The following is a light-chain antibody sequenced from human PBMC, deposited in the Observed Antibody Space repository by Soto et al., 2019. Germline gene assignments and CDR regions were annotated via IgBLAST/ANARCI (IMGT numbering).Light chain of an antibody. Sequence: DIQLTQSPSTLSASVGDRVTITCRASQSIGVWLTWYQQKPGKAPKFLIYKTSTVESGVPSRFSGSGSGTEFPLTISSLQPDDFATYHCQYYDNYSWTFGQGTKVEIK. V-gene: IGKV1-5*03. CDR1: QSIGVW. CDR2: KTS. J-gene: IGKJ1*01. CDR3: QYYDNYSWT.